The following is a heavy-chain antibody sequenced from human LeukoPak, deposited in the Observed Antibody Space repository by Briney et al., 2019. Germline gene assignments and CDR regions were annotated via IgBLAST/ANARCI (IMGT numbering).Heavy chain of an antibody. CDR2: INNGGGAT. Sequence: PGGSLRLSCAASGFTFSRYAMTWVRQAPGKGLEWVSGINNGGGATYFADSVKGRFTISRDNSKNTLDLQMTSLSAEDTAIYYCARAGSPSAIPIFSDLWGQGTLVTVSS. CDR3: ARAGSPSAIPIFSDL. D-gene: IGHD3-3*01. V-gene: IGHV3-23*01. CDR1: GFTFSRYA. J-gene: IGHJ5*02.